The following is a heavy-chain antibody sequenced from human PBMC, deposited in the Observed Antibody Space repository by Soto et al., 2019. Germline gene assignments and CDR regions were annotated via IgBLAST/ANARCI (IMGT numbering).Heavy chain of an antibody. CDR2: ISTYSGDP. D-gene: IGHD3-10*01. CDR1: GYSFTSNA. V-gene: IGHV1-18*04. J-gene: IGHJ4*02. Sequence: ASVKVSCKTSGYSFTSNAITWVRQAPGQGLEWMGWISTYSGDPNYAQKFQGRVTMTTDTSTNTAYMELRNLRAEDTAVYYCARGGPGSGSYYTFDYWGQGTLVTVSS. CDR3: ARGGPGSGSYYTFDY.